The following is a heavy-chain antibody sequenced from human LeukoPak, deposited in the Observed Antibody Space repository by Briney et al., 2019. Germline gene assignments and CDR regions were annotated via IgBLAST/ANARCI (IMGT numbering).Heavy chain of an antibody. V-gene: IGHV3-7*02. CDR3: ASHRYSTGDFQH. J-gene: IGHJ1*01. CDR1: GFTFSRFW. D-gene: IGHD6-19*01. Sequence: GGSLRLSCAASGFTFSRFWMSWVRQAPGKGLEWVANIKQDGSEKYYVDSVKGRFTIPRDNARNSLYLQMNSLRAEDTAVYFCASHRYSTGDFQHWGQGTLVTVSS. CDR2: IKQDGSEK.